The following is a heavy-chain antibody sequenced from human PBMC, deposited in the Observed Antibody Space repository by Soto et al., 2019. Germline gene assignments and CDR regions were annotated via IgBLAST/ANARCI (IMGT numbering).Heavy chain of an antibody. CDR2: INHSGST. D-gene: IGHD3-10*01. J-gene: IGHJ6*02. CDR1: GGSFSGYY. V-gene: IGHV4-34*01. CDR3: ARVSGIYYYGMDV. Sequence: QVQLQQWGAGLLKPSETLSLTCAVYGGSFSGYYWSWIRQPPGKGLEWIGEINHSGSTNYNPSLKSRVTISVDTSKNQCSLKLSSVTAAETAVYYGARVSGIYYYGMDVWGQGTTVTVSS.